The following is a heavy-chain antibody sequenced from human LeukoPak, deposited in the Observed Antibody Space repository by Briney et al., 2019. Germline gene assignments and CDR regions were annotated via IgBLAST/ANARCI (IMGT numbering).Heavy chain of an antibody. J-gene: IGHJ2*01. CDR3: ARDQNWGAYFDL. CDR1: GDSISSDY. CDR2: IYYSGIT. V-gene: IGHV4-59*01. Sequence: PSETLSLTCTVSGDSISSDYWSWIRQPPGKGLEWIGYIYYSGITNYNPSLKSRLTISIDMSKTQFSLRVTSVTAADTAVYYCARDQNWGAYFDLWGRGTLVTVSS. D-gene: IGHD7-27*01.